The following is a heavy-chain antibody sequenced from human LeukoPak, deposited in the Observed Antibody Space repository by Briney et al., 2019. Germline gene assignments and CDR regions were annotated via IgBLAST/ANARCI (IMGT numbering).Heavy chain of an antibody. Sequence: PGGSLRLSCTASGFSFSGSWMSWVRQLPGKGLEWLADMNPDGSTIVYVDSVKGRFTISRNNAKNSVYLQMDGLRAEDTAVYYCARDPLNGALDIWGQGTLVTVPS. CDR1: GFSFSGSW. CDR3: ARDPLNGALDI. V-gene: IGHV3-7*01. CDR2: MNPDGSTI. J-gene: IGHJ3*02.